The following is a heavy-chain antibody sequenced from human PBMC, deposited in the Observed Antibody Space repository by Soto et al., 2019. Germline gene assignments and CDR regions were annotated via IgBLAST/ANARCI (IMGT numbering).Heavy chain of an antibody. V-gene: IGHV3-9*01. Sequence: HPGGSLRLSCAASGFTFDDYAMHWVRQAPGKGLEWVSGISWNSGSIGYADSVEGRFTISRDNAKNSLYLQMNSLRAEDTALYYCAKVNTILYFDWSPFPGAFDIWGQGTMVTVSS. D-gene: IGHD3-9*01. CDR3: AKVNTILYFDWSPFPGAFDI. CDR1: GFTFDDYA. J-gene: IGHJ3*02. CDR2: ISWNSGSI.